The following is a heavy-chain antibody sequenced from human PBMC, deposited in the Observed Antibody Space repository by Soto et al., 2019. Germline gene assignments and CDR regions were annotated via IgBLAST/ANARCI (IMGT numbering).Heavy chain of an antibody. V-gene: IGHV3-11*01. Sequence: QVQLVESGGDLVKPRGSLRLSCAASGYTFSDYYLSWIRQAPGKGLEWISYIDTSSTKIYYADSVRGRFTISRDNGKNSLFLEMNNLRVEDTAVYFCASHYDLWTGYLSPVDYWGRGTLVTVSS. CDR1: GYTFSDYY. CDR2: IDTSSTKI. CDR3: ASHYDLWTGYLSPVDY. J-gene: IGHJ4*02. D-gene: IGHD3-3*01.